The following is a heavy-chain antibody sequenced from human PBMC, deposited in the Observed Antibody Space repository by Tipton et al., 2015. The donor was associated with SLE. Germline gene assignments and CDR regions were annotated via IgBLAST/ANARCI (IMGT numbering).Heavy chain of an antibody. CDR3: ARIGIFGVGTYGMDV. D-gene: IGHD3-3*01. Sequence: SLRLSCAASGFTVSTVYMSWVRQAPGKGLEWVSVFYNEGSTNHADSVKGRFTVSRDNAKNSLYLQMHSLRAEDTAVYHCARIGIFGVGTYGMDVWGQGTTVTVSS. V-gene: IGHV3-66*01. CDR1: GFTVSTVY. J-gene: IGHJ6*02. CDR2: FYNEGST.